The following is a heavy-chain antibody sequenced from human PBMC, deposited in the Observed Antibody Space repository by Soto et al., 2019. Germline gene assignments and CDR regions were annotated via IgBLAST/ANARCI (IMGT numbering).Heavy chain of an antibody. D-gene: IGHD6-6*01. V-gene: IGHV3-48*03. CDR1: GFMLSSYE. J-gene: IGHJ4*02. Sequence: PGASLRLSCAASGFMLSSYEMNWVRQAQGKALEWVSHISSSGTIIYHAGSLKGRFTISVYNGQKQAYLERNGRRAEDTAVYHCAKITNIAARPFDYWGQGTLVTVSS. CDR2: ISSSGTII. CDR3: AKITNIAARPFDY.